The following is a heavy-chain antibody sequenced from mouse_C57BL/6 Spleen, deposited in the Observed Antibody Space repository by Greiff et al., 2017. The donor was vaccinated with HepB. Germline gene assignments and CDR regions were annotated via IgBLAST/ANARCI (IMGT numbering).Heavy chain of an antibody. CDR2: IYPGDGDT. D-gene: IGHD4-1*01. Sequence: QVQLQQSGPELVKPGASVKISCKASGYAFSSSWMNWVKQRPGKGLEWIGRIYPGDGDTNYNGKFKGKATLTADKSSSTAYMHLSSLTSEDSAIYFCARVVTGTYFDYWGPGTPLTVSS. CDR1: GYAFSSSW. CDR3: ARVVTGTYFDY. J-gene: IGHJ2*01. V-gene: IGHV1-82*01.